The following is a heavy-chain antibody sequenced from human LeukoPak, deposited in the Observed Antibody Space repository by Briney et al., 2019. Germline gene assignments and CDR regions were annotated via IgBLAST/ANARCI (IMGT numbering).Heavy chain of an antibody. CDR1: GYTFTRYY. J-gene: IGHJ4*02. V-gene: IGHV1-46*01. CDR3: VREFSGGYFDY. D-gene: IGHD3-16*01. Sequence: ASVKVSCKASGYTFTRYYLHWVRQAPGQGLDWMGIIFPSSGNTNYAQKFQGRVTMTRDMSTSTVYMELSSLKSEDTAVYYCVREFSGGYFDYWGQGTLVTVSS. CDR2: IFPSSGNT.